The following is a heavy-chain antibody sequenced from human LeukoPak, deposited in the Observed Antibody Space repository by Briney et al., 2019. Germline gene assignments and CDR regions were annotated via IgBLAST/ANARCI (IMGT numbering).Heavy chain of an antibody. CDR3: ARGHEATETLVD. J-gene: IGHJ4*02. Sequence: ASVKVSCKASGYTFTDYFMHWVRQATGQGLEWMGWMNPNSGNTGYAQKFQGRVTMTRNTSISTAYMELSSLRSEDTAVYYCARGHEATETLVDWGQGTLVTVSS. D-gene: IGHD4-17*01. CDR1: GYTFTDYF. CDR2: MNPNSGNT. V-gene: IGHV1-8*02.